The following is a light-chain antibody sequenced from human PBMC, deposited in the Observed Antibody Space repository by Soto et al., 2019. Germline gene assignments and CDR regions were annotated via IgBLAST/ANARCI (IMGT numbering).Light chain of an antibody. J-gene: IGKJ4*01. Sequence: EIVLTQSPGTLSLSPGEGATLSCRASQSISSSYLAWYQQKPGQAPRLLIYGASSRATGIPDRFSGSGSGTDFTLTISRLEPEDFAVYYCQQYGTSSELTFGGGIKVEIE. CDR2: GAS. CDR1: QSISSSY. V-gene: IGKV3-20*01. CDR3: QQYGTSSELT.